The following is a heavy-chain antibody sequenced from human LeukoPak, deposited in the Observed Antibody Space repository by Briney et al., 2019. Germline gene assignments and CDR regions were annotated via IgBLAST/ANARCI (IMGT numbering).Heavy chain of an antibody. V-gene: IGHV3-30*18. CDR3: AKWAGYYYDSSGYQLPDY. J-gene: IGHJ4*02. D-gene: IGHD3-22*01. Sequence: GGSLRLSCAASGFTFRSYGMHWVRQAPGKGLEWVAVISYDGSNKYYADSVKGRFTISRDNSKNMLYLQMNSLRAEDTAVYYCAKWAGYYYDSSGYQLPDYWGQGTLVTVSS. CDR1: GFTFRSYG. CDR2: ISYDGSNK.